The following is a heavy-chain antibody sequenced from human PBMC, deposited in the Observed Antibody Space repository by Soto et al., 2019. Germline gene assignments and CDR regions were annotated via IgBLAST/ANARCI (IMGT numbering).Heavy chain of an antibody. CDR3: ARKGTYYYDSSGLDY. D-gene: IGHD3-22*01. V-gene: IGHV4-34*01. CDR1: GGSFSGYY. CDR2: INHSGST. Sequence: QVQLQQWGAGLLKPSETLSLTCAVYGGSFSGYYWSWIRQPPGKGLEWIGEINHSGSTNYNPSLKSRVTISVDTSKNQFSLKLSSMTAADSAVYYCARKGTYYYDSSGLDYWGQGTLVTVSS. J-gene: IGHJ4*02.